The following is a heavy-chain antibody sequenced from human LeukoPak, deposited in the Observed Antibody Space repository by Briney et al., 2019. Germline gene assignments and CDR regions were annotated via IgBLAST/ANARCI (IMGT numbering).Heavy chain of an antibody. J-gene: IGHJ4*02. CDR1: GGSISSSSYY. CDR2: IYYSGST. Sequence: PSETLSLTCTVSGGSISSSSYYWSWIRQPPGKGLEWIGYIYYSGSTNYNPSLKSRVTISVDTSKNQFSLKLSSVTAADTAVYYCARASSYYDILTGYYPRYFDYWGQGTLVTVSS. D-gene: IGHD3-9*01. CDR3: ARASSYYDILTGYYPRYFDY. V-gene: IGHV4-61*01.